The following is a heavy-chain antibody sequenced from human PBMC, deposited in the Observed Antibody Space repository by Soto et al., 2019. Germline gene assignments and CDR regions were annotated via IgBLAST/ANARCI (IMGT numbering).Heavy chain of an antibody. CDR3: AKDRERGYSYGSLVDY. Sequence: GGSLRLSCAASGFTFSSYGMHWVRQAPGKGLEWVAVISYDGSNKYYADSVKGRFTISRDNSKNTLYLQMNSLRAEDTAVYYCAKDRERGYSYGSLVDYWGQGTLVTVSS. CDR2: ISYDGSNK. D-gene: IGHD5-18*01. J-gene: IGHJ4*02. V-gene: IGHV3-30*18. CDR1: GFTFSSYG.